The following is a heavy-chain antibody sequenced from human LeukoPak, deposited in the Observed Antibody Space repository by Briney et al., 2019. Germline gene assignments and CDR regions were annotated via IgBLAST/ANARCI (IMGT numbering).Heavy chain of an antibody. CDR1: GFTFSSYW. CDR3: ARDGGDRITMVRGNYHYYMDV. Sequence: GGSLRLSCAASGFTFSSYWMSWVRQAPGKGLEWVANIKQDGSEKYYVDSVKGRFTISRDNAKNSLYLQMNSLRAEDTAVYYCARDGGDRITMVRGNYHYYMDVWGKGTTVTVSS. CDR2: IKQDGSEK. D-gene: IGHD3-10*01. V-gene: IGHV3-7*01. J-gene: IGHJ6*03.